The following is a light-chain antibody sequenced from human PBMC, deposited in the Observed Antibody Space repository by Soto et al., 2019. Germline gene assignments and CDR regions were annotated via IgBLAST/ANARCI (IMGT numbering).Light chain of an antibody. CDR3: NSYTTSSTYV. Sequence: QSALTQPASVSGSPGQPITISCTGTSSDVGGYNYVSWYQQHPGKAPKVMIYDVSNRPSGVSNRFSGSESGNTASLTISGLQAEDEADYYCNSYTTSSTYVFGTGTKVTVL. CDR2: DVS. J-gene: IGLJ1*01. V-gene: IGLV2-14*01. CDR1: SSDVGGYNY.